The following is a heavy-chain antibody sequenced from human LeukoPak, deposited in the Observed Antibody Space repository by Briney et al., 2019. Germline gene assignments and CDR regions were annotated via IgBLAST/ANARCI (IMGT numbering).Heavy chain of an antibody. CDR1: GFTFSSYG. J-gene: IGHJ3*02. Sequence: PGGSLRLSCAASGFTFSSYGMHWVRQAPGKGLEWVAFIRYDGSNKYYADSVKGRFTISRDNSKNTLYLQMNSLRAEDTAVYYCAKAEAPADAFDIWAQGTMVTVSS. V-gene: IGHV3-30*02. D-gene: IGHD6-6*01. CDR3: AKAEAPADAFDI. CDR2: IRYDGSNK.